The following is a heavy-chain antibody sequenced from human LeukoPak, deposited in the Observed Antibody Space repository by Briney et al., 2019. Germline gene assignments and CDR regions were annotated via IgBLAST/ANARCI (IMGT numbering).Heavy chain of an antibody. CDR2: MNPNSGNT. D-gene: IGHD3-10*01. Sequence: GASVKVSCKASGYTFTSYDINWVRQATGQGLEWMGWMNPNSGNTGYAQKFQGRVTMTRNTSISTAYMELSSLRSEDTAVYYCARGHERLYYGSGSYPFDPWGQGTLVTVSS. V-gene: IGHV1-8*01. CDR3: ARGHERLYYGSGSYPFDP. CDR1: GYTFTSYD. J-gene: IGHJ5*02.